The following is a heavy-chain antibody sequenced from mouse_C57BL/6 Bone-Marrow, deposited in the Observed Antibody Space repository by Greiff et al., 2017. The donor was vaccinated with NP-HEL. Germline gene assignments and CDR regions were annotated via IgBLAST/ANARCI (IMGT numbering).Heavy chain of an antibody. CDR1: GAPFPLAW. Sequence: QVQLQQPGTELVKSGAAGKRAGKESGAPFPLAWLPWVPPLPFPFLSFLFPITPLPFCTNYKENFKSKATLTVDKSSSTAYMQLSSLTSEDSAVYYCARMNYYGSNAMDYWGQGTSVTVSS. V-gene: IGHV1-53*01. CDR3: ARMNYYGSNAMDY. D-gene: IGHD1-1*01. J-gene: IGHJ4*01. CDR2: ITPLPFCT.